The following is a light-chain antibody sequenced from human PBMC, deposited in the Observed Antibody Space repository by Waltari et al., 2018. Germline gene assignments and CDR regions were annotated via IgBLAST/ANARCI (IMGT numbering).Light chain of an antibody. CDR3: SSYTSSLTLVV. CDR2: DVS. J-gene: IGLJ1*01. Sequence: QSALTQPASVSGSPGQSITISCTGTSSDIGNYNYVSWYQQHPGKAPKLMIYDVSNRPSLVSYSFSGSQSGNTASLTISGLQAEDEAFYYCSSYTSSLTLVVLGTGTKVTVL. CDR1: SSDIGNYNY. V-gene: IGLV2-14*03.